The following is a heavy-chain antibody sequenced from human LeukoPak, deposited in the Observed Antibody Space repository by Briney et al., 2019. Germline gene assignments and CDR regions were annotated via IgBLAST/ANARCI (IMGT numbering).Heavy chain of an antibody. V-gene: IGHV3-23*01. D-gene: IGHD5-18*01. J-gene: IGHJ4*02. CDR2: ISGSGRTT. CDR1: EFTFSTYA. Sequence: GGSLRLSCVASEFTFSTYAMNWVRQAPGKGLEWVSGISGSGRTTYYADSVKGRFTISRDNSKNTVSLQMNGLRADDTAVYYCAKDSIQLWLGWGQGTLVTVSS. CDR3: AKDSIQLWLG.